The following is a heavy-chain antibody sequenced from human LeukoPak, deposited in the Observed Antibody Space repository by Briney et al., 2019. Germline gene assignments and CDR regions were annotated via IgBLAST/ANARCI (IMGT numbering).Heavy chain of an antibody. CDR2: ISSSSSTI. D-gene: IGHD4-17*01. Sequence: AGGSLRLSCAASGFTFSSYSMNWVRQAPGKGLEWVSYISSSSSTIYYADSVKGRFTISRDNAKNSLYLQMNSLRAEDTAVYYCARRSPYGDSYFFDYWGQGTLVTVSS. CDR1: GFTFSSYS. J-gene: IGHJ4*02. CDR3: ARRSPYGDSYFFDY. V-gene: IGHV3-48*04.